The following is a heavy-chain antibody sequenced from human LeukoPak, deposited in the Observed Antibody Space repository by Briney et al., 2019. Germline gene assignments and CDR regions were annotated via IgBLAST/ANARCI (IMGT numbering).Heavy chain of an antibody. Sequence: WGVLRLSCAASGFTFSSYWMSWVRQAPGKGLEWVANIKQDGSEKYYVESVKGRFTISRDNAENSLYLQMNSLRAEDTAVYYWARDSLGSIAARLNYWGQGTLVTVSS. CDR2: IKQDGSEK. J-gene: IGHJ4*02. CDR3: ARDSLGSIAARLNY. V-gene: IGHV3-7*01. D-gene: IGHD6-6*01. CDR1: GFTFSSYW.